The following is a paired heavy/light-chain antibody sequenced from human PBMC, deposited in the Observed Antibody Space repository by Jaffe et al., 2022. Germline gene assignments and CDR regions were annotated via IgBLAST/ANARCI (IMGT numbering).Heavy chain of an antibody. J-gene: IGHJ5*02. V-gene: IGHV4-4*02. CDR1: GGSISSSNW. CDR2: IYHSGST. D-gene: IGHD3-10*01. CDR3: ARNQQSLWFGELSPENWFDP. Sequence: QVQLQESGPGLVKPSGTLSLTCAVSGGSISSSNWWSWIRQPPGKGLEWIGEIYHSGSTNYNPSLKSRVTISVDKSKNQFSLKLSSVTAADTAVYYCARNQQSLWFGELSPENWFDPWGQGTLVTVSS.
Light chain of an antibody. CDR2: GNS. Sequence: QSVLTQPPSVSGAPGQRVTISCTGSSSNIGAGYDVHWYQQLPGTAPKLLIYGNSNRPSGVPDRFSGSKSGTSASLAITGLQAEDEADYYCQSYDSSLSGRKVFGGGTKLTVL. V-gene: IGLV1-40*01. J-gene: IGLJ3*02. CDR1: SSNIGAGYD. CDR3: QSYDSSLSGRKV.